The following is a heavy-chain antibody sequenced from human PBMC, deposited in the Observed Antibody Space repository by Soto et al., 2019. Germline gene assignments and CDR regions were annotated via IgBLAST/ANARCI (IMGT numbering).Heavy chain of an antibody. V-gene: IGHV4-59*01. Sequence: SETLSLTCTVSGVSISDYYWSWIRQPPGKGLEWIGYIYYSENTNYNPSLKSQITKSVDKSKNQYSQKLNSVTAADTSVYFCARDRAYYDSSGLYFDYWGQGTLVTVSS. CDR1: GVSISDYY. J-gene: IGHJ4*02. CDR3: ARDRAYYDSSGLYFDY. CDR2: IYYSENT. D-gene: IGHD3-22*01.